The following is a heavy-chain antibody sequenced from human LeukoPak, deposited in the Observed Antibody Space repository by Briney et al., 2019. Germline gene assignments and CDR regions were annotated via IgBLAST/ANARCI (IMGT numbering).Heavy chain of an antibody. D-gene: IGHD3-3*01. CDR2: IKQDGSEK. CDR1: GFTFSSYW. J-gene: IGHJ6*03. CDR3: ARESTILNMDV. Sequence: GGSLRLSCAASGFTFSSYWMSWLRQAPGKGLEWVANIKQDGSEKYYVDSVKGRFTISRDNAKNSLYLQMNSLRAEDTAVYYCARESTILNMDVWGKGTTVTVSS. V-gene: IGHV3-7*01.